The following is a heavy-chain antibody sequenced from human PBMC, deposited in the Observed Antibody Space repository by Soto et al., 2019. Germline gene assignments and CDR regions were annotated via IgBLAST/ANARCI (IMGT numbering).Heavy chain of an antibody. J-gene: IGHJ4*02. V-gene: IGHV3-11*06. Sequence: GGSLRLSCEASGFRFSDYYMSWIRQAPGKGLEWLSYSSNSGTYTRYADSVKGRFSISRDNAKNSLYLQINSLRGEDTAIYYCARSGDDYSVLDFWGKGTPVTVSS. D-gene: IGHD4-4*01. CDR1: GFRFSDYY. CDR3: ARSGDDYSVLDF. CDR2: SSNSGTYT.